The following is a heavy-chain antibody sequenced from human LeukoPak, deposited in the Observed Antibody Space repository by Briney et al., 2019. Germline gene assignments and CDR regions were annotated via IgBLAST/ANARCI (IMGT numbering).Heavy chain of an antibody. CDR1: GYTFSGHY. J-gene: IGHJ5*02. Sequence: ASVKVSCKASGYTFSGHYLHWVRQAPGQGLEWMGRINPNTGVTQYTENFQGRVTMTGDTSISTAYMELSSLRSEDTAVYYCARDLTAHWFDPWGQGTLVTVSS. V-gene: IGHV1-2*06. CDR3: ARDLTAHWFDP. CDR2: INPNTGVT. D-gene: IGHD3-9*01.